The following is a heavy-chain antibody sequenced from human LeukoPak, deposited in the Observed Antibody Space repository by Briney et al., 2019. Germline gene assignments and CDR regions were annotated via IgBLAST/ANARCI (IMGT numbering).Heavy chain of an antibody. Sequence: PSETLSLTCTVSGGSISSSSYYWGWIRQPPGKGLEWIVSIYYSGSTYYNPSLKSRVTISVDTSKNQFSLKLSSVTAADTAVYYCASGEYYYDSSGYYPFDYWGQGTLVTVSS. CDR2: IYYSGST. CDR1: GGSISSSSYY. V-gene: IGHV4-39*01. J-gene: IGHJ4*02. D-gene: IGHD3-22*01. CDR3: ASGEYYYDSSGYYPFDY.